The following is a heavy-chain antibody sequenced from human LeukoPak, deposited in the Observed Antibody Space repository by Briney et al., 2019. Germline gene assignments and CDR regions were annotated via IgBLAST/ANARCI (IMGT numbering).Heavy chain of an antibody. D-gene: IGHD3-22*01. Sequence: SETLSLTCSVSGGPMTNYYWTWIRQPPGKGLEWIGHIHYSGSTNYNPSLRSRVTISVDTSKNQFSLKLTSVTAADTAVYYCARTYYDSSHYYPPGDVWGKGTTVTVSS. J-gene: IGHJ6*04. CDR1: GGPMTNYY. CDR3: ARTYYDSSHYYPPGDV. CDR2: IHYSGST. V-gene: IGHV4-59*01.